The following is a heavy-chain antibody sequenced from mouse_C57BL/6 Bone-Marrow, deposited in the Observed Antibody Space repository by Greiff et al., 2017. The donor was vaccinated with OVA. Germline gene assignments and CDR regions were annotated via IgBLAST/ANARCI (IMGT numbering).Heavy chain of an antibody. CDR3: ARWRPYYFDY. CDR2: ISSGSSTI. J-gene: IGHJ2*01. V-gene: IGHV5-17*01. Sequence: VQLKQSGGGLVKPGGSLKLSCAASGFTFSDYGMHWVRQAPEKGLEWVAYISSGSSTIYYADTVKGRFTISRDNAKNTLFLQMTSLRSEDTAMYYCARWRPYYFDYWGQGTTLTVSS. CDR1: GFTFSDYG.